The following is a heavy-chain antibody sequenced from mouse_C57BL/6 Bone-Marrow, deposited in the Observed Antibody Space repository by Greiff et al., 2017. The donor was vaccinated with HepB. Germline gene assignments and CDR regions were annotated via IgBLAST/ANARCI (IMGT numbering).Heavy chain of an antibody. CDR2: ISNGGGST. D-gene: IGHD1-1*01. V-gene: IGHV5-12*01. CDR1: GFTFSDYY. CDR3: ARHAYGSPFSD. J-gene: IGHJ3*01. Sequence: EVQRVESGGGLVQPGGSLKLSCAASGFTFSDYYMYWVRQTPEKRLEWVAYISNGGGSTYYPDTVKGRFTITRDNAKNTLYLQMSRLKTEDTAMYYCARHAYGSPFSDWGQGTLVTVSA.